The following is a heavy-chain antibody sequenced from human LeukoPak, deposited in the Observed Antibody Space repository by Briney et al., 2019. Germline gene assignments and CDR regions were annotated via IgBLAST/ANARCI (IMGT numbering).Heavy chain of an antibody. Sequence: GGSLRLSCAASGFTFSSYGMHWVRQAPGKGLEWVAFIRYDGSNKYYADSVKGQFTISRDNSKNTLYLQMNSLRAEDTAVYYCAKDRSRPLWFGELGGGHFDYWGQGTLVTVSS. CDR3: AKDRSRPLWFGELGGGHFDY. CDR1: GFTFSSYG. D-gene: IGHD3-10*01. V-gene: IGHV3-30*02. J-gene: IGHJ4*02. CDR2: IRYDGSNK.